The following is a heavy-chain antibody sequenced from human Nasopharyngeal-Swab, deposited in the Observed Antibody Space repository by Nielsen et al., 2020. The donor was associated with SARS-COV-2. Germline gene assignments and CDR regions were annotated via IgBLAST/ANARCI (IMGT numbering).Heavy chain of an antibody. CDR1: GFTFSSYS. Sequence: GESLKISCVASGFTFSSYSMNWVRQAPGKGLEWVSYISSSSSTIYYADSVKGRFTISRDNAKNSLYLQMNSLRDEDTAVYYCATTPNYYYYGMDVWGQGTTVTVSS. D-gene: IGHD2-15*01. CDR2: ISSSSSTI. J-gene: IGHJ6*02. CDR3: ATTPNYYYYGMDV. V-gene: IGHV3-48*02.